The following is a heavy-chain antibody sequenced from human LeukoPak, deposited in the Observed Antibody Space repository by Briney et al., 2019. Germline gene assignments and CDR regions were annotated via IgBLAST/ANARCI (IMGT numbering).Heavy chain of an antibody. CDR1: GFTFGDYA. CDR2: IRSKAYGGTT. V-gene: IGHV3-49*04. D-gene: IGHD3-22*01. CDR3: TRAVVVITTVPDY. Sequence: GGSLRLSCTASGFTFGDYAMSWVRQAPGKGLEWVGFIRSKAYGGTTEYAASVKGRFTISRDDSKSIAYLQMNSLKTEDIAVYYCTRAVVVITTVPDYWGQGTLVTVSS. J-gene: IGHJ4*02.